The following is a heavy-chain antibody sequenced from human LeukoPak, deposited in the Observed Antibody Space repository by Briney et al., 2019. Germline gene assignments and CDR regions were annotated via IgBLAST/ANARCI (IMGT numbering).Heavy chain of an antibody. CDR2: IYTSGST. CDR3: ARGQAAAGTREYFDY. J-gene: IGHJ4*02. V-gene: IGHV4-61*02. CDR1: GGSISSGSYY. Sequence: SQTLSLSCTASGGSISSGSYYWSWIRQPAGKGLEWIGRIYTSGSTNYNPSRKSRVTISVDTSKNQFSLKLSSVTAADTAVYYCARGQAAAGTREYFDYWGQGTLVTVSS. D-gene: IGHD6-13*01.